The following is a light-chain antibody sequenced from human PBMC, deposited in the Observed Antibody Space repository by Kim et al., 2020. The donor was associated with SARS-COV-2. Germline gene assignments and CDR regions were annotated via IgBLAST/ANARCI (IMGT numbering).Light chain of an antibody. J-gene: IGLJ3*02. CDR1: SIDVWSYNL. Sequence: GPSITISCTGTSIDVWSYNLVCWYQQQPGKAPKLMIFEVSKRPSGVSNRFSVSKSGNTSSLTISGLQAEDEDDYYCCSYAGSSTWVFGGGTQLTVL. CDR3: CSYAGSSTWV. V-gene: IGLV2-23*02. CDR2: EVS.